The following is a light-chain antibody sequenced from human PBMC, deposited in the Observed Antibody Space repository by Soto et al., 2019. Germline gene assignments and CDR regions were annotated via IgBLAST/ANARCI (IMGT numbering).Light chain of an antibody. V-gene: IGKV3D-15*01. CDR2: DTS. J-gene: IGKJ1*01. Sequence: EMVLTQSPGTLSLSPGERATLSCRASQSVNNYLAWYQQKPGQPPRLLIYDTSNRATGIPARFSASGSGTEFTLIISSLQSEDSAVYYCQQYNSWRWTFGQGTKVDIK. CDR3: QQYNSWRWT. CDR1: QSVNNY.